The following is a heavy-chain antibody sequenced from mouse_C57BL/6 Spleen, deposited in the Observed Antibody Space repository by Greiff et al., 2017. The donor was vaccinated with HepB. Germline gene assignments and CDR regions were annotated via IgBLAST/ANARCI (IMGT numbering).Heavy chain of an antibody. CDR2: IYPRSGNT. D-gene: IGHD2-2*01. Sequence: QVQLQQSGAELARPGASVKLSCKASGYTFTSYGISWVKQRTGQGLEWIGEIYPRSGNTYYNEKFKGKATLTADKSSSTAYMELRSLTSEDSAVYFCARGGSMVTTGYYFDYWGQGTTLTVSS. V-gene: IGHV1-81*01. J-gene: IGHJ2*01. CDR1: GYTFTSYG. CDR3: ARGGSMVTTGYYFDY.